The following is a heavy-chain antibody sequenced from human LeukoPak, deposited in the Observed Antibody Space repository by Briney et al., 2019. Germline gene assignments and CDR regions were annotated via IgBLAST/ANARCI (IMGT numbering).Heavy chain of an antibody. V-gene: IGHV3-33*01. Sequence: GGSLRLSCAASGFTFRRYGMHWVRQAPGKGLEWVAVIWTDGDNKYYAESVKGRFTISRDDSENTLYLQMNSLRVEDTAVYFCVRDQVPAHGWFDPWGQGILVTVSS. CDR3: VRDQVPAHGWFDP. CDR2: IWTDGDNK. CDR1: GFTFRRYG. J-gene: IGHJ5*02.